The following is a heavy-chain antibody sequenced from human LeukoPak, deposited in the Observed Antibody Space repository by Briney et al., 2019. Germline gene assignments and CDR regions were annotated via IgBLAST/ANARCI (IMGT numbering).Heavy chain of an antibody. CDR3: ARDLRYCSSTSCYSGMDV. Sequence: GGSLRLSCAASGFTVSSNYMSWVRQAPGRGLEWVSVIYSGGSTYYADSVKGRFTISRDNSKNTLYLQMNSLRAEDTAVYYCARDLRYCSSTSCYSGMDVWGQGTTVTVSS. J-gene: IGHJ6*02. V-gene: IGHV3-66*01. CDR1: GFTVSSNY. D-gene: IGHD2-2*02. CDR2: IYSGGST.